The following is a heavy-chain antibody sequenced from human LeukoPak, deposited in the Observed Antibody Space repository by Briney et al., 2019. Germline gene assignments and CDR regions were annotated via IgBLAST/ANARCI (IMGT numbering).Heavy chain of an antibody. Sequence: PSETLSLTCTVSGGSFSTYYWSWIRQPAGKGLEWIGHIYTSGTTNYNPSLKSRVTMSIDTSKNQFSLKLSSVTAADTAIYYCARDAKYYYGSRTYFFFEYWGQGTLLSVSS. D-gene: IGHD3-10*01. CDR2: IYTSGTT. CDR3: ARDAKYYYGSRTYFFFEY. CDR1: GGSFSTYY. V-gene: IGHV4-4*07. J-gene: IGHJ4*02.